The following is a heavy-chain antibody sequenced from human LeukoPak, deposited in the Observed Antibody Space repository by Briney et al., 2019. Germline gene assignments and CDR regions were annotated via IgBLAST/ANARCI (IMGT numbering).Heavy chain of an antibody. Sequence: PSETLSLTCTVSGGSISSYYWGWIRQPPGKGLEWIGSVYNSGSTYYNPSLKSRVTISVDTSKNQFSLKLSSVTAADTAVYYCARDGMPAPSRDGTYNWFDPWGQGTLVTVSS. J-gene: IGHJ5*02. CDR2: VYNSGST. CDR1: GGSISSYY. D-gene: IGHD1-14*01. V-gene: IGHV4-39*07. CDR3: ARDGMPAPSRDGTYNWFDP.